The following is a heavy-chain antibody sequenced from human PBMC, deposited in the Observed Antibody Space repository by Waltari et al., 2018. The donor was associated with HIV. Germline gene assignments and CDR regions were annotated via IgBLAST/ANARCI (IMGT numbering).Heavy chain of an antibody. V-gene: IGHV3-21*01. CDR1: GFTFSSYS. J-gene: IGHJ4*02. D-gene: IGHD3-10*01. CDR2: ISSSSSYI. Sequence: AASGFTFSSYSMNWVRQAPGKGLEWVSSISSSSSYIYYADSVKGRFTISRDNAKNSLYLQMNSLRAEDTAVYYCARDRTYYYGSGTYGRGDYWGQGTLVTVSS. CDR3: ARDRTYYYGSGTYGRGDY.